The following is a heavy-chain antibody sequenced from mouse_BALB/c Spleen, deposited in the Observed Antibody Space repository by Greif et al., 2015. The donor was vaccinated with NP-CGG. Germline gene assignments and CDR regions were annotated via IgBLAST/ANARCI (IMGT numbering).Heavy chain of an antibody. CDR1: GYTFTSYV. CDR2: INPYNDGT. V-gene: IGHV1-14*01. D-gene: IGHD1-1*01. Sequence: LVGSGPELVKPGASVKMSCKASGYTFTSYVMHWVKQKPGQGLEWIGYINPYNDGTKYNEKFKGKATLTSDKSSSTAYMELSSLTSEDSAVYYCAGITTVVDYYAMDYWGQGTSVTVSS. CDR3: AGITTVVDYYAMDY. J-gene: IGHJ4*01.